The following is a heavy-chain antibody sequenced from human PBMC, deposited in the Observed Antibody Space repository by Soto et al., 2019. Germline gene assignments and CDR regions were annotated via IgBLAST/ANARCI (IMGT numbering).Heavy chain of an antibody. J-gene: IGHJ5*02. CDR3: ARDSGSYYWGFWDWFVP. Sequence: GASVKVSCKASGYTFTSYGISWVRQAPGQGLEWMGWISAYNGNTNYAQKLQGRVTMTTDTSTSTAYMELRSLRSDDTAVYYCARDSGSYYWGFWDWFVPWGQGTLVTVSS. CDR1: GYTFTSYG. D-gene: IGHD1-26*01. V-gene: IGHV1-18*01. CDR2: ISAYNGNT.